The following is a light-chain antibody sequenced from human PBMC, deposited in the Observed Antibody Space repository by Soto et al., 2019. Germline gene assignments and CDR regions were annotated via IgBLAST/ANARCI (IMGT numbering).Light chain of an antibody. V-gene: IGLV2-8*01. J-gene: IGLJ1*01. CDR2: EVP. CDR1: RSDVGTYNY. Sequence: QSALTQPPSASGSPGQSVTISCTGTRSDVGTYNYVSWYQQHPGKAPKLIIYEVPKRPSGVPDRFSGSKSGNTASLTISGLQAEDEADYYCCSYAGSYTLYVFGTGTKVTVL. CDR3: CSYAGSYTLYV.